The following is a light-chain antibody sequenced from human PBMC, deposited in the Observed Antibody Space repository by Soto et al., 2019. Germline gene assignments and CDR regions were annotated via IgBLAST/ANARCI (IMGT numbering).Light chain of an antibody. Sequence: QLVLTQPASVSGSPGQSITISCTGASSDVGDYNYVSWYQHHPGKAPKLVIYDVSSRPSGVSGRFSGSKSGNTASLTISGLQAEDEADYYCSSYATSSTLEWVFGGGTKLTVL. CDR2: DVS. V-gene: IGLV2-14*03. J-gene: IGLJ3*02. CDR3: SSYATSSTLEWV. CDR1: SSDVGDYNY.